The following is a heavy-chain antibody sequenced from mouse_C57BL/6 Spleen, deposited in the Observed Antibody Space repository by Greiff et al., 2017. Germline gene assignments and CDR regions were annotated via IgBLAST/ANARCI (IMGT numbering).Heavy chain of an antibody. Sequence: VQLQQSGAELVKPGASVKISCKASGYAFSSYWMNWVKQRPGKGLEWIGQIYPGDGDTNYNGKFKGKATLTADKSSSPAYMQLSSLTSEDSAVYFCARIYYGNYVYAMDYWGQGTSVTVSS. D-gene: IGHD2-1*01. J-gene: IGHJ4*01. V-gene: IGHV1-80*01. CDR1: GYAFSSYW. CDR2: IYPGDGDT. CDR3: ARIYYGNYVYAMDY.